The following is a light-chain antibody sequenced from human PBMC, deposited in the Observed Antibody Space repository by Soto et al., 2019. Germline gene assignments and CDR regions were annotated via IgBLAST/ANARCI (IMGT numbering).Light chain of an antibody. Sequence: QPVLTQSPSASASLGAPVRLTCTLDSGHSNYAIAWHQQRPELGPRFLMRVNTDGSHSKGDGIPDRFSGSRYGGQLYLSISSLQSEDEADYYCQTWGTGSWVFGGGTKLTVL. J-gene: IGLJ3*02. CDR2: VNTDGSH. CDR3: QTWGTGSWV. V-gene: IGLV4-69*02. CDR1: SGHSNYA.